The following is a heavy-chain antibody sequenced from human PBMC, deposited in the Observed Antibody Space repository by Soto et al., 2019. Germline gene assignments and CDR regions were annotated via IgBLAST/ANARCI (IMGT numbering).Heavy chain of an antibody. D-gene: IGHD6-13*01. CDR3: ARASSSWYGEVNWFDP. J-gene: IGHJ5*02. V-gene: IGHV4-4*07. Sequence: SETLSLTCTVSGGSISSYYWSWIRQPAGKGLEWIGRIYTSGITNYNPSLKSRVTMSVDTSKNQFSLKLSSVTAADTAVYYCARASSSWYGEVNWFDPWGQGTLVTVS. CDR1: GGSISSYY. CDR2: IYTSGIT.